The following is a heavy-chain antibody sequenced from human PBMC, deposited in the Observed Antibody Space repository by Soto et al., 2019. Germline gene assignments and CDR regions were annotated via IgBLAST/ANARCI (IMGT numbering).Heavy chain of an antibody. CDR1: GGSISSYY. D-gene: IGHD6-13*01. CDR3: ARVEIHSSQNQDYYYYGMDV. J-gene: IGHJ6*02. V-gene: IGHV4-59*01. Sequence: SETLSLTCTVSGGSISSYYWSWIRQPPGKGLDWIGYIYYSGSTNYNPSLKSRVTISVDTSKNQFSLKLSSVTAADTAVYYCARVEIHSSQNQDYYYYGMDVWGQGTTVTVSS. CDR2: IYYSGST.